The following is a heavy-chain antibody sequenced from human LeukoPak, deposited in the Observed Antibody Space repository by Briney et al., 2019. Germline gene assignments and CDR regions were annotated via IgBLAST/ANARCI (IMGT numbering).Heavy chain of an antibody. D-gene: IGHD3-22*01. V-gene: IGHV3-48*02. CDR3: ARDLAPGDGTVILDY. CDR2: IGTTTGYM. CDR1: GFTFSTYD. Sequence: GGSLRLSCAASGFTFSTYDMNWVRQTPGKGLEWVSYIGTTTGYMYYADSVRGRFSISRDNAKNSLYLQMNSLRDEDTAVYYCARDLAPGDGTVILDYWGQGTLVTVSS. J-gene: IGHJ4*02.